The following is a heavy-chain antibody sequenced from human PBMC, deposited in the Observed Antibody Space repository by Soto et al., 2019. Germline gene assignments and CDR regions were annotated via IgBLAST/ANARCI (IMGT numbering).Heavy chain of an antibody. D-gene: IGHD6-13*01. CDR3: AIAGDRGAAAVY. V-gene: IGHV1-18*01. J-gene: IGHJ4*02. Sequence: QVQLVQSGAEVKKPGASVKVSCKAGYTFASYGISWVRQAPGQGLEWMGWISAYNGNTNYAQKLQGRVNMTTDTSTSTAYMELSSLRSDDTAVYYCAIAGDRGAAAVYWGQGTLVTVSS. CDR1: GYTFASYG. CDR2: ISAYNGNT.